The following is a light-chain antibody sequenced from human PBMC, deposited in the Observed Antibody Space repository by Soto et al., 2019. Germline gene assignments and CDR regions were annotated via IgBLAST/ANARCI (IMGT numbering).Light chain of an antibody. CDR3: QSYDSGLSDYL. CDR1: SGDVGGYNY. V-gene: IGLV2-8*01. CDR2: EVS. Sequence: QSALTQPPSASGSPGQSVTISCTGTSGDVGGYNYVSWYQQHPGKAPKLMIYEVSKRPVGVPDRFSGSKSGNTASLTVSGLQAEDEADYYCQSYDSGLSDYLFGSGTKLTVL. J-gene: IGLJ1*01.